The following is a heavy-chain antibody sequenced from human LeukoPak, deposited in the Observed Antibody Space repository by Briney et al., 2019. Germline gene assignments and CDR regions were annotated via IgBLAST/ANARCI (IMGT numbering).Heavy chain of an antibody. V-gene: IGHV3-30*18. J-gene: IGHJ3*02. Sequence: GGSLILSCAASGFTFSSYGMHWVRQAPGKGLEWVAVISYDGSNKYYADSVKGRFTISRDNSKNTLYLQMNSLRAEDTAVYYCANKHAPMVRGVPDAFDIWGQGTMVTVSS. CDR3: ANKHAPMVRGVPDAFDI. CDR2: ISYDGSNK. D-gene: IGHD3-10*01. CDR1: GFTFSSYG.